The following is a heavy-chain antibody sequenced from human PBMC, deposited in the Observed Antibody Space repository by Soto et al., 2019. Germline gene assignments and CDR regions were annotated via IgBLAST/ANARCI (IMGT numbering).Heavy chain of an antibody. V-gene: IGHV3-33*01. CDR2: IWYDGSNK. J-gene: IGHJ4*02. CDR1: GFTFSNYG. Sequence: QVQLVESGGGVVQPGRSLRLSCAASGFTFSNYGMHWVRQAPGKGLEWVAVIWYDGSNKYYADSVKGRFTISRDNCKNTLHLQMYSLRVEDTAVYYFARDHYGYSSSAPSDYWGQGTLVTVSS. D-gene: IGHD6-6*01. CDR3: ARDHYGYSSSAPSDY.